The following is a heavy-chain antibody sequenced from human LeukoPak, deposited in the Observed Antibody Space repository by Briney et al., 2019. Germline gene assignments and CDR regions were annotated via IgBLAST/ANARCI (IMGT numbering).Heavy chain of an antibody. CDR3: ARAPLGLPFDY. Sequence: ASVKVSCKASGYTFTGYYMHWVRQAPGQGLEWMAWINPNSGGTNYAQKFQGRVTMTRDTSISTAYMELSRLTSDDTAVYYCARAPLGLPFDYWGQGTRVTVSS. V-gene: IGHV1-2*02. CDR1: GYTFTGYY. CDR2: INPNSGGT. J-gene: IGHJ4*02.